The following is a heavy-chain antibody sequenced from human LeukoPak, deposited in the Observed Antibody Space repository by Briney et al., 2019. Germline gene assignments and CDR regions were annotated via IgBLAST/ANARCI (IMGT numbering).Heavy chain of an antibody. Sequence: PSETLSLTCAVYGDSFSGYYWSWIRQPPGKGLEWIAEINHRGTTHYNPSLKSRVNISADTSKNQFSLHLDSVTAADTAVYYCARSLQHFDRLLDGDSHYFFDSWGQGTLVTVSS. CDR1: GDSFSGYY. CDR2: INHRGTT. D-gene: IGHD3-9*01. J-gene: IGHJ4*02. V-gene: IGHV4-34*01. CDR3: ARSLQHFDRLLDGDSHYFFDS.